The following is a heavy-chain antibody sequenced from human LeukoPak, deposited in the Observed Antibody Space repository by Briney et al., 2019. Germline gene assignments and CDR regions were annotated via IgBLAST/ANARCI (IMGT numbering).Heavy chain of an antibody. V-gene: IGHV1-2*02. CDR1: GYTFTGYY. J-gene: IGHJ4*02. CDR2: INPNSGGT. D-gene: IGHD2-2*01. CDR3: ARDDCTRTSCKSFDY. Sequence: RASVKVSCKASGYTFTGYYMHWVRQAPGQGLEWMGWINPNSGGTNYVQKFQGRVTMTRDTSISTAYMELSRLRSDDTAVYYCARDDCTRTSCKSFDYWGQGTLVTVSS.